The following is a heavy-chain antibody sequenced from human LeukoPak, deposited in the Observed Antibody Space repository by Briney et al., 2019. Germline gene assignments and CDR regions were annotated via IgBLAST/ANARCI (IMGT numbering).Heavy chain of an antibody. CDR2: IYYSGST. CDR1: GGSISSGDYY. J-gene: IGHJ6*02. D-gene: IGHD3-9*01. Sequence: SQTLSLTCTVSGGSISSGDYYWSWIRQPPGKGLEWIGYIYYSGSTYYNPSLKSRVTISVDTSKNQFSLKLSSVTAADTAVYYCARDKRDILTGYFGYGMDVWGQGTTVTVSS. CDR3: ARDKRDILTGYFGYGMDV. V-gene: IGHV4-30-4*01.